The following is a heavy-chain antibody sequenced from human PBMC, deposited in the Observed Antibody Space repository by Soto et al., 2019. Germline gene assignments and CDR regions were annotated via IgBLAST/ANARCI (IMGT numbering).Heavy chain of an antibody. CDR2: ISGSGGST. Sequence: GGSLRLSCAASGFTFSSYAMSWVRQAPGKGLEWVSAISGSGGSTYYADSVKGRFTISRDNSKNTLYLQMNSLRAEDTAVYYCAKQNTIFGVVIPLYYYGMDVWGQGTTVTVSS. CDR3: AKQNTIFGVVIPLYYYGMDV. D-gene: IGHD3-3*01. V-gene: IGHV3-23*01. J-gene: IGHJ6*02. CDR1: GFTFSSYA.